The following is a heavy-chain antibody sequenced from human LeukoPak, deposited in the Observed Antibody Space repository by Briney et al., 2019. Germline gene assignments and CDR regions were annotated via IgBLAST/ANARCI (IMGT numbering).Heavy chain of an antibody. CDR1: GGSFSSYG. D-gene: IGHD6-13*01. V-gene: IGHV1-69*13. Sequence: SVKVSCKASGGSFSSYGISWVRQAPGQGLEWMGGIIPIFGTANYAQKFQGRVTITADESTSTAYMELSSLRSEDTAVYYCARGYSSSWPYYYYYMDVWGKGTTVTVSS. J-gene: IGHJ6*03. CDR2: IIPIFGTA. CDR3: ARGYSSSWPYYYYYMDV.